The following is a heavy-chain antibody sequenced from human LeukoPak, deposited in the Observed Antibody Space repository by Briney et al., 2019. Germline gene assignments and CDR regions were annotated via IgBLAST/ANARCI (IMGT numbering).Heavy chain of an antibody. V-gene: IGHV3-21*01. CDR3: ARETSIAARNFDY. D-gene: IGHD6-6*01. J-gene: IGHJ4*02. Sequence: GGSLRLSCAASGFTFSSYSMNWVRQAPGKGLEWVSSISSSSYIYYADSVKGRFTISRDNAKNSLYLQMNSLRAEDTAVYYCARETSIAARNFDYWGQGTLVTVSS. CDR1: GFTFSSYS. CDR2: ISSSSYI.